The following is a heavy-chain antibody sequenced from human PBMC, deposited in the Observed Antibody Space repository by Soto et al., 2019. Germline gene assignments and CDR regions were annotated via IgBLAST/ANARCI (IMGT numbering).Heavy chain of an antibody. J-gene: IGHJ4*02. D-gene: IGHD3-9*01. CDR1: GYTFTSYY. Sequence: QVQLVQSGAEVKKPGASVKVSCKASGYTFTSYYMHWVRQAPGQGLEWMGIINPSGGSTSYAQKCQGRVTMNRGRATSTVYMELSRLRSEETSVYYSERDSYPGDDILTGYLPTAYDSWGQGTLVTVSS. CDR3: ERDSYPGDDILTGYLPTAYDS. CDR2: INPSGGST. V-gene: IGHV1-46*01.